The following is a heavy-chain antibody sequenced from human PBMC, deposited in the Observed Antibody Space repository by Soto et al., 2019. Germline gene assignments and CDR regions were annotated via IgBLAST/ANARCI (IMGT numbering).Heavy chain of an antibody. J-gene: IGHJ4*02. D-gene: IGHD5-12*01. CDR2: INSDGSST. Sequence: GGSLRLSCAASGFTFSSHWMHWVRQVPGKGLVWVSRINSDGSSTSYADSVKGRFTISRDNANNTLSLQMNSLRAEDTAVYYCARGNMVATLTDYWGQGTLVTVSS. CDR3: ARGNMVATLTDY. V-gene: IGHV3-74*01. CDR1: GFTFSSHW.